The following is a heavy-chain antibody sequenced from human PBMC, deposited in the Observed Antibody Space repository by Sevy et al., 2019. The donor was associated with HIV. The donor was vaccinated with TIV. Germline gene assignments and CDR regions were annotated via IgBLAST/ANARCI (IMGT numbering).Heavy chain of an antibody. Sequence: ASVKVSCKASGRTFRNNAISWVRQAPGQGLQWMGGIIPMFGTANYVQKFQGRVTITADESTNTAYMEVSSLGSEVTAVYYCARSIGWYAAFDYWGQGTLVTVSS. CDR1: GRTFRNNA. CDR2: IIPMFGTA. J-gene: IGHJ4*02. V-gene: IGHV1-69*13. D-gene: IGHD6-19*01. CDR3: ARSIGWYAAFDY.